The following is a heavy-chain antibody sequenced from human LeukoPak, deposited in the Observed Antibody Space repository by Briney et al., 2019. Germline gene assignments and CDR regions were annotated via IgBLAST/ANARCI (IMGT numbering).Heavy chain of an antibody. J-gene: IGHJ4*02. CDR2: IYSGGST. D-gene: IGHD1-26*01. Sequence: ETLSLTCAVSCDFISTYYWSWVRQAPGKGLEWVSVIYSGGSTYYADSVKGRFTISRDNSKNTLYLQMNSLRAEDTAVYYCARYRSGSYSYFDYWGQGTLVTVSS. CDR1: CDFISTYY. CDR3: ARYRSGSYSYFDY. V-gene: IGHV3-53*01.